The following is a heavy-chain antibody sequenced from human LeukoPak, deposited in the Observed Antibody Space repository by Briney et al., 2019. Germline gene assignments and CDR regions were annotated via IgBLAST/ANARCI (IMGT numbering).Heavy chain of an antibody. CDR3: ARQYCSTTTCYVRELDY. CDR2: IYPGDSDT. J-gene: IGHJ4*02. D-gene: IGHD2-2*01. CDR1: GYSFTNYW. Sequence: GESLKISCKGSGYSFTNYWVGWVRQMPGKGLEWMGIIYPGDSDTRYSPSFQGQVTISADRSISAAYLQWSSLQASDTAMYYCARQYCSTTTCYVRELDYWGQGTLVTVSS. V-gene: IGHV5-51*01.